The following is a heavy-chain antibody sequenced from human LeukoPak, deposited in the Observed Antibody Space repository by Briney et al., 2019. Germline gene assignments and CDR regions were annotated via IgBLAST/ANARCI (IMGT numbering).Heavy chain of an antibody. D-gene: IGHD3-22*01. CDR2: IIPIFGTA. Sequence: SVKVSCKASGGTFSSYAISRVRQAPGQGLEWMGGIIPIFGTANYAQKFQGRVTITADESTSTAYMELSSLRSEDTAVYYCARPIYDSSGFDYWGQGTLVTVSS. CDR1: GGTFSSYA. CDR3: ARPIYDSSGFDY. J-gene: IGHJ4*02. V-gene: IGHV1-69*13.